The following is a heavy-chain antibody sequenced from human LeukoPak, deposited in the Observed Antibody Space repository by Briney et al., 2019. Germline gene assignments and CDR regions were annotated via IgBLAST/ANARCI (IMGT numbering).Heavy chain of an antibody. CDR1: GFSFSSYT. J-gene: IGHJ6*02. V-gene: IGHV3-23*01. CDR3: AKSVIVAASLGYYGMDV. CDR2: ISGSGGST. D-gene: IGHD2-15*01. Sequence: GGSLRLSCAASGFSFSSYTMSWVRQAPGKGLEWVSGISGSGGSTYNADSVKGRFTISRDNSKNTLYLHMNSLRAEDTAVYYCAKSVIVAASLGYYGMDVWGQGTTVTVSS.